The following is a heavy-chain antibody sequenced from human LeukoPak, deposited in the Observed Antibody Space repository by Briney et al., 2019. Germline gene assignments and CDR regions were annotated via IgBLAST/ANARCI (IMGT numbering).Heavy chain of an antibody. CDR1: GGSFSGYY. Sequence: PSETLSLTCAVYGGSFSGYYWSWIRQPPGKGLEWIGEINHSGSTNYNPSLKSRVTISVDTSKNQFSLKLSSVTAADTAVYFCARGAEYYAIWRGYAGYSDYWGRGISVTVSS. CDR3: ARGAEYYAIWRGYAGYSDY. D-gene: IGHD3-3*01. V-gene: IGHV4-34*01. CDR2: INHSGST. J-gene: IGHJ4*02.